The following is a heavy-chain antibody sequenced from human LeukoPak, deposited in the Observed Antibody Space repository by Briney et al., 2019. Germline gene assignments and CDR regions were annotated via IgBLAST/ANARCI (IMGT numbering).Heavy chain of an antibody. V-gene: IGHV1-18*01. CDR2: TSAYNDNA. J-gene: IGHJ4*02. Sequence: ASVKVSCKASGYTFTSYGISWVRQAPGQGLEWMGWTSAYNDNANYAQKLQGRVTMTTDTSTSTAYMELNSLRSDDTAVYYCARGSKGYSSTWPQAEFDYWGQGTLVTVSS. D-gene: IGHD6-13*01. CDR3: ARGSKGYSSTWPQAEFDY. CDR1: GYTFTSYG.